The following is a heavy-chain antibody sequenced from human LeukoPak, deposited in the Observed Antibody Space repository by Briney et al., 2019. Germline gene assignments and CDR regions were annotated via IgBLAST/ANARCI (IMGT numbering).Heavy chain of an antibody. V-gene: IGHV1-69*13. J-gene: IGHJ4*02. CDR2: IIPIFGTA. CDR3: ASLERIAAAAPFDY. Sequence: SVKVSCKASGGTFSSYAISWVRQAPGQGLEWMGGIIPIFGTANYAQKFQGRVTITADESTSTAYMELSSLRSGDTAVYYCASLERIAAAAPFDYWGQGTLVTVSS. D-gene: IGHD6-13*01. CDR1: GGTFSSYA.